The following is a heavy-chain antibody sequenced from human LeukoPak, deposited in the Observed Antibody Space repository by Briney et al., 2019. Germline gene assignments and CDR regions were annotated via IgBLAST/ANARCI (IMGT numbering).Heavy chain of an antibody. D-gene: IGHD1-26*01. V-gene: IGHV4-59*13. Sequence: SETLSLTCTVSGGSISNYYWSWVRQPPGKGLEWIGYIYYSGSTNYNPSLESRVTISVDTSKNQFSLKLDSVTAADTAVYYCARGRSGSYHSPFDYWGQGTLVTVSS. CDR2: IYYSGST. CDR3: ARGRSGSYHSPFDY. CDR1: GGSISNYY. J-gene: IGHJ4*02.